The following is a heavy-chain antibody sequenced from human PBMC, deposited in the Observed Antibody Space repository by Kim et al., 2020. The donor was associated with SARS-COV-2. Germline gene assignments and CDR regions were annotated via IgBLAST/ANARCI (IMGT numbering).Heavy chain of an antibody. J-gene: IGHJ6*02. CDR3: ARVPTFDYGDRYSLYYYYYGMDV. CDR2: IYYSGST. Sequence: SETLSLTCTVSGGSISSYYWSWIRQPPGKGLEWIGYIYYSGSTNYNPSLKSRVTISVDTSKNQFSLKLSSVTAADTAVYYCARVPTFDYGDRYSLYYYYYGMDVWGQGTTVTVFS. CDR1: GGSISSYY. V-gene: IGHV4-59*01. D-gene: IGHD4-17*01.